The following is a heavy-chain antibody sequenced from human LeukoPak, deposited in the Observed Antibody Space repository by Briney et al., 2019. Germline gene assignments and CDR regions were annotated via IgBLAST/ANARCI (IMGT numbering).Heavy chain of an antibody. V-gene: IGHV1-2*02. CDR3: ARLPFITRNWFDP. Sequence: GASVKVSCKASGYTFTGYYMHWVRQAPGQGLEWMGWINPNSGGTNYAQKFQGRVTMTRDTSISTAYMELSRLRSDDTAVYYCARLPFITRNWFDPWGQGTLVTVSS. CDR2: INPNSGGT. J-gene: IGHJ5*02. CDR1: GYTFTGYY. D-gene: IGHD3-22*01.